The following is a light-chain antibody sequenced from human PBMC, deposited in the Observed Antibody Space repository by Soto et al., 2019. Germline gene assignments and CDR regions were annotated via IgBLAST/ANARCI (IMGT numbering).Light chain of an antibody. CDR3: QQYCRSCT. J-gene: IGKJ2*02. CDR1: QSVTDW. V-gene: IGKV1-5*01. Sequence: DIQLTQSPSTLSASVGDRVTITCRASQSVTDWLAWYPQKPGKAPKLLLYDASSLQSGVPSRFSGSGSGTEFSLTISSMQPDDFATYYCQQYCRSCTFGQGTKVEIK. CDR2: DAS.